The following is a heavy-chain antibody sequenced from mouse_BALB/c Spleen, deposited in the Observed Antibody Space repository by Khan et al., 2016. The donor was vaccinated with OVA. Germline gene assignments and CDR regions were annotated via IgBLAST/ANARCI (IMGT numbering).Heavy chain of an antibody. Sequence: QVQLKQSGPELVKPGASVKMSCKASGYTFTYYVITWVKQRTGQGLEWIGEIYPVSDNAYYNERFKGKATLTADKSSNTTHMQLSSLTSEDSAVYFCARGDGYYVYFDYWGQGTTLTVSS. D-gene: IGHD2-3*01. J-gene: IGHJ2*01. CDR2: IYPVSDNA. V-gene: IGHV1-77*01. CDR1: GYTFTYYV. CDR3: ARGDGYYVYFDY.